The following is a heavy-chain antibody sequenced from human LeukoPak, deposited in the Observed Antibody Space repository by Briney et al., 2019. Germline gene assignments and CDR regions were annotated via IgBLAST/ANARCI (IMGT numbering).Heavy chain of an antibody. D-gene: IGHD2-15*01. CDR2: ISAGGVGT. J-gene: IGHJ4*02. CDR1: GFTVSSNY. Sequence: GGSLRLSCAASGFTVSSNYMSWVRQAPGMGLEWVSAISAGGVGTYYADSVKGRFTISRDNSKNTLYLQMNSLRAEDTALYYCAKGGSSGGSWTFDYWGQGTLVTVSS. V-gene: IGHV3-23*01. CDR3: AKGGSSGGSWTFDY.